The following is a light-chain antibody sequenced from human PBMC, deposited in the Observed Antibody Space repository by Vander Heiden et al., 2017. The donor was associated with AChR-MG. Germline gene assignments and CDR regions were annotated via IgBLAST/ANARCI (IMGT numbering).Light chain of an antibody. Sequence: DIVMTQSPDSLPVFLGERATINCKSSQSVLYSSNNKNYLAWYQQKPGQPPKLLIYWASTRESGVPDRFSGSGSGTDFTLTISSLQAEDVAVYYCQQYYSTPPVTFGQGTKVEIK. CDR2: WAS. CDR3: QQYYSTPPVT. CDR1: QSVLYSSNNKNY. V-gene: IGKV4-1*01. J-gene: IGKJ1*01.